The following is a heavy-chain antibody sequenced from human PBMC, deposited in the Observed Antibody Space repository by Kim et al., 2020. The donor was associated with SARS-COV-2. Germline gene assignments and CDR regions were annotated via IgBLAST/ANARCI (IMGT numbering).Heavy chain of an antibody. CDR1: GFTFSSYA. CDR3: VKEVIGGSYFAHFQH. D-gene: IGHD1-26*01. J-gene: IGHJ1*01. Sequence: GGSLRLSCSASGFTFSSYAMHWVRQAPGKGLEYVSAISSNGGSTYYADSVKGRFTISRDNSKNTLYLQMSSLRAEDTAVYYCVKEVIGGSYFAHFQHWGQGTLVTVSS. CDR2: ISSNGGST. V-gene: IGHV3-64D*06.